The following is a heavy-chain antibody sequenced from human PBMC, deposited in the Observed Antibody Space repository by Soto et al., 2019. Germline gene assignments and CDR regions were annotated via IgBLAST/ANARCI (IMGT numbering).Heavy chain of an antibody. CDR3: ARELWLGESAFDY. D-gene: IGHD3-10*01. CDR2: IYYSGST. Sequence: PSETLSLTCTVSGGSISSYYWSWIRQPPGKGLEWIGYIYYSGSTNYNPSLKSRVTISVDTSKNQFSLKLSSVTAADTAVYYCARELWLGESAFDYWGQGPWSPPPQ. V-gene: IGHV4-59*01. J-gene: IGHJ4*02. CDR1: GGSISSYY.